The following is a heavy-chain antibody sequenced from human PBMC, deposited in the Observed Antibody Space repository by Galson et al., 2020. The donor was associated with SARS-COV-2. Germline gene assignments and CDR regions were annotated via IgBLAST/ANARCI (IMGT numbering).Heavy chain of an antibody. J-gene: IGHJ4*02. CDR2: IIPIFGTA. CDR3: ARVSGYDSQNFDY. CDR1: GGTFSSYA. Sequence: KISCKASGGTFSSYAISWVRQAPGQGLEWMGGIIPIFGTANYAQKFQARVTITADESTSTAYMELSSLRSEDTAVYYCARVSGYDSQNFDYWGQGTLVTVSS. V-gene: IGHV1-69*01. D-gene: IGHD5-12*01.